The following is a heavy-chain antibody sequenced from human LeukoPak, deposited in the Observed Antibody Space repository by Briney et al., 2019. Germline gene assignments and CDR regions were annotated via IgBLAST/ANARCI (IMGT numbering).Heavy chain of an antibody. CDR1: GGSISSGGYS. Sequence: SQTLSLTCAVSGGSISSGGYSWGWIRQPPGKGLEWIGYIYHSGSTYYNPSLKSRVTISVDRSKNQFSLKLSSVTAADTAVYYCARGYCSSTSCYGPAFDIWGQGTMVTVSS. V-gene: IGHV4-30-2*01. CDR3: ARGYCSSTSCYGPAFDI. J-gene: IGHJ3*02. CDR2: IYHSGST. D-gene: IGHD2-2*01.